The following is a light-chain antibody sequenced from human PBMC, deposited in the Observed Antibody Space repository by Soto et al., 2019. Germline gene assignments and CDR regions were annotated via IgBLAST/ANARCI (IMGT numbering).Light chain of an antibody. V-gene: IGLV2-14*03. CDR2: DVS. CDR3: ASYTTARIRV. Sequence: QSVLTQPASVSASPGQSITISCTGTSSDIGAYNSVSWYQQLPGKAPQLMIYDVSFRPSGISSRFSGSKSGNTASLTISGLRPDDDADYYCASYTTARIRVFGGGTKLPVL. CDR1: SSDIGAYNS. J-gene: IGLJ2*01.